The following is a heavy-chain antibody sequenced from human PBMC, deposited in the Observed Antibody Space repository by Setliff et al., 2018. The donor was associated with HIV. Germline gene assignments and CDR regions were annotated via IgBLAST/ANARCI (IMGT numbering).Heavy chain of an antibody. V-gene: IGHV1-18*04. CDR2: ISAYNGNT. CDR1: GYTFPNYG. Sequence: GASVKVSCKASGYTFPNYGITWVRQAPGQGLEWMGWISAYNGNTNYAQKIQGRVTMTTDTFTSTAYMELRSLRSGDTAVYYCARVRLGYNDLTPPRHTNALGYWGQGTLVTVSS. J-gene: IGHJ4*02. D-gene: IGHD6-25*01. CDR3: ARVRLGYNDLTPPRHTNALGY.